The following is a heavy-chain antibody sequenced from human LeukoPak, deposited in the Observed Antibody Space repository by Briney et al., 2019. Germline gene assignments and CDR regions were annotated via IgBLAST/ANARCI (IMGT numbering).Heavy chain of an antibody. CDR3: ARGKLGAKRGYSYGYWFDP. D-gene: IGHD5-18*01. CDR1: GYTFTGHH. J-gene: IGHJ5*02. CDR2: MNPNSGNT. V-gene: IGHV1-8*03. Sequence: ASVKVSCKPSGYTFTGHHIHWVRQATGQGLEWMGWMNPNSGNTGYAQKFQGRVTITRNTSISTAYMELSSLRSEDTAVYYCARGKLGAKRGYSYGYWFDPWGQGTLVTVSS.